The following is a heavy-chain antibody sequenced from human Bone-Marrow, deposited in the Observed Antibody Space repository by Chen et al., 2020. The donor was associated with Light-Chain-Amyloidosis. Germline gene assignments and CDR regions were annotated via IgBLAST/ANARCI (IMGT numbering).Heavy chain of an antibody. CDR3: ARRRDGYNFDY. Sequence: DVQLEQSGPEVKKPGESLKISCKGSGYTFPNYWIGWVRQMPGKGLEWMGVIYPDDSDARYSPSFEGQVTISADKSITTAYLHWRSLKASDTAMYYCARRRDGYNFDYWGQGTLVTVSS. D-gene: IGHD5-12*01. V-gene: IGHV5-51*01. J-gene: IGHJ4*02. CDR1: GYTFPNYW. CDR2: IYPDDSDA.